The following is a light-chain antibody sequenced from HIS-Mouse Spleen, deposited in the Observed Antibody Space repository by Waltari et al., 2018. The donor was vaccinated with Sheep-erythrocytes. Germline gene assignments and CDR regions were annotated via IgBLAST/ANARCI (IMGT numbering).Light chain of an antibody. Sequence: DIQMTHLPYSLSASVRGRVTITCRASQSISSYLNWYQQKPGKAPKLLIYAASSLQSGFPSRFSGSGSGTDFTLTISSLQPEDFATYYCQQSYSTPYTFGQGTKLEIK. CDR2: AAS. J-gene: IGKJ2*01. CDR1: QSISSY. CDR3: QQSYSTPYT. V-gene: IGKV1-39*01.